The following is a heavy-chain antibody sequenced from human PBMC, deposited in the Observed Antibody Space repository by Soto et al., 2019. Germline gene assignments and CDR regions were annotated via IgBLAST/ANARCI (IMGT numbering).Heavy chain of an antibody. D-gene: IGHD4-4*01. Sequence: SETLSLTCSVSGGSMSSNYWSWIRQSPGKGLEWIGFVYYGGTNYNPSFESRVTMSVDTPKKQFSLELSSVTAADTAVYYCVSYRGAFYFEYWGPGTLVTVSS. J-gene: IGHJ4*02. V-gene: IGHV4-59*01. CDR3: VSYRGAFYFEY. CDR2: VYYGGT. CDR1: GGSMSSNY.